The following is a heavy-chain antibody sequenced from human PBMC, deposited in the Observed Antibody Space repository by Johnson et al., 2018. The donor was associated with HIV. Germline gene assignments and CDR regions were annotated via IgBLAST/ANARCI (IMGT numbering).Heavy chain of an antibody. CDR3: ARDFGDYYDSSVISVGFDI. CDR2: ISYDGNNK. CDR1: GFSFSSSA. Sequence: QVQLLESGGGVVRPGGSLRLSCAASGFSFSSSAMDWVRQAPGKGLEWVAAISYDGNNKYYADSVKGRFTISRDNSKNTLYLQMNSLRAEDTAVYYCARDFGDYYDSSVISVGFDIWGQGTMVTFSS. J-gene: IGHJ3*02. V-gene: IGHV3-30-3*01. D-gene: IGHD3-22*01.